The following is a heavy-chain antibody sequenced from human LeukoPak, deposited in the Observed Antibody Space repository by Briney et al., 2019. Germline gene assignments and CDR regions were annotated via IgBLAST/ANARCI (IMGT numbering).Heavy chain of an antibody. V-gene: IGHV3-74*01. CDR1: GFTFSSYW. Sequence: GGSLRLSCAASGFTFSSYWMHWVRQAPGTGLVWVSRINTDGSTTTYADSVKGRFTISRDNAKNTLYLQMNSLRAEDTAVYYCARVEGPIAAPYYYYGMDVWGQGTTVTVSS. CDR3: ARVEGPIAAPYYYYGMDV. CDR2: INTDGSTT. J-gene: IGHJ6*02. D-gene: IGHD6-6*01.